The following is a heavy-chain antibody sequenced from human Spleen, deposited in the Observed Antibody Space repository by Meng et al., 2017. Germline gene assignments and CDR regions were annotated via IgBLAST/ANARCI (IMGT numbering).Heavy chain of an antibody. CDR3: ARGPTTMAHDFDY. Sequence: LHGGGAGLLMPSDPLSLTCFVSGGSFSDYYWSWIRQPPGKGLEWIGEINHSGSTNYNPSLESRATISVDTSQNNLSLKLSSVTAADSAVYYCARGPTTMAHDFDYWGQGTLVTVSS. D-gene: IGHD4-11*01. CDR1: GGSFSDYY. V-gene: IGHV4-34*01. J-gene: IGHJ4*02. CDR2: INHSGST.